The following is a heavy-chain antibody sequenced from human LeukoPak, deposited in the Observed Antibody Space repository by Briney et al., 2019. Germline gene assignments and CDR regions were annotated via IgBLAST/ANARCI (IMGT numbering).Heavy chain of an antibody. J-gene: IGHJ2*01. CDR2: IIPIFGTA. CDR1: GYTFTSNY. Sequence: SVKVSCKASGYTFTSNYIHWVRQAPGQGLEWMGGIIPIFGTANYAQKFQGRVTITADESTSTAYMELSSLRSEDTAVYYCARAPRYSYGLGWYFDLWGRGTLVTVSS. D-gene: IGHD5-18*01. V-gene: IGHV1-69*13. CDR3: ARAPRYSYGLGWYFDL.